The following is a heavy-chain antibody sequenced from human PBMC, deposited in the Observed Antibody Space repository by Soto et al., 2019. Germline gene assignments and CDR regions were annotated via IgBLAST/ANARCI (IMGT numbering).Heavy chain of an antibody. Sequence: EVQLVESGGGLVKPGGSLRLSCAASGFTFSSYSMNWVRQAPGKGLEWVSSISSSSSYIYYAESVKGRFTISRDNAKNSLYLQMNTLSAEDTAVYYCARWYYYDSSGYYQTTDAFDIWGQGKMVNVSS. CDR2: ISSSSSYI. J-gene: IGHJ3*02. CDR1: GFTFSSYS. V-gene: IGHV3-21*01. D-gene: IGHD3-22*01. CDR3: ARWYYYDSSGYYQTTDAFDI.